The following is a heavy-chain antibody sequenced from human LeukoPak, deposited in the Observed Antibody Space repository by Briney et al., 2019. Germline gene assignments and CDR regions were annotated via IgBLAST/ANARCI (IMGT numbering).Heavy chain of an antibody. V-gene: IGHV3-21*01. J-gene: IGHJ3*02. Sequence: PGGSLRLSCAASGFTFSSYSMNWVRQAPGKGLEWVSSISSSSSYICYADSVKGRFTTSRDNAKNSLYLQMNSLRAEDTAVYYCAGPPVVTATDDAFDIWGQGTMVTVSS. CDR3: AGPPVVTATDDAFDI. D-gene: IGHD2-15*01. CDR1: GFTFSSYS. CDR2: ISSSSSYI.